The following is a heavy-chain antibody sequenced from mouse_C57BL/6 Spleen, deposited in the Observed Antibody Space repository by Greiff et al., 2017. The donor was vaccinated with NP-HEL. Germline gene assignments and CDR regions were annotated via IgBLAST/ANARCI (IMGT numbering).Heavy chain of an antibody. CDR1: GYSITSGYY. CDR2: ISYDGSN. Sequence: VQLQQSGPGLVKPSQSLSLTCSVTGYSITSGYYWNWIRQFPGNKLEWMGYISYDGSNNYNPSLKNRISITRDTSKNQFFLKLNSVTTEDTATYYCARERGYGYYFDYWGQGTTLTVSS. CDR3: ARERGYGYYFDY. D-gene: IGHD2-2*01. V-gene: IGHV3-6*01. J-gene: IGHJ2*01.